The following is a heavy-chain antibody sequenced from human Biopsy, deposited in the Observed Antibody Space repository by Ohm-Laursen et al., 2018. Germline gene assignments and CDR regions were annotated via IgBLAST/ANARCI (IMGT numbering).Heavy chain of an antibody. CDR3: ARRGSGGRSFDY. D-gene: IGHD2-15*01. Sequence: SDTLSLTCTVSRDSISNYYWTWIRQSPGKGLEWIGYIYYTGSTNYNPSLKSRVTISADTSKNQFSLKLSSVTVADTAVFYCARRGSGGRSFDYWGQGSLVTVSS. CDR2: IYYTGST. V-gene: IGHV4-59*08. CDR1: RDSISNYY. J-gene: IGHJ4*02.